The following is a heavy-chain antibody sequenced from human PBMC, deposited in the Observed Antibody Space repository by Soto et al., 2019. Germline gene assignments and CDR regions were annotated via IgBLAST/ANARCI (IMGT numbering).Heavy chain of an antibody. Sequence: PLEILSLTCAVYGGSFSGYYLSWIRQPPGKGLEWIGEINHSGSTNYNPPLKSRVTISVDTSKNQFSLKLSSVTAADTAVYYCASEPLGYYMDVWGKGTTVTVSS. CDR3: ASEPLGYYMDV. V-gene: IGHV4-34*01. CDR1: GGSFSGYY. J-gene: IGHJ6*03. CDR2: INHSGST. D-gene: IGHD3-3*02.